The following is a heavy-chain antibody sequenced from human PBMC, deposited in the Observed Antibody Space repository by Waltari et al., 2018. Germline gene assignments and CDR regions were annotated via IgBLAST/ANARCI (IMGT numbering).Heavy chain of an antibody. D-gene: IGHD3-10*01. V-gene: IGHV4-59*01. J-gene: IGHJ6*03. Sequence: QEQLQESGPGRVKPSATLSLTCTVPGGSISRCNWSWIRPPPGEGLEWIGYFYYSGGTNYNPSLKSRVTMSVDTSKNQFSLKLGSVTAADTAVYYCARVTFDYYYYMDVWGKGTTVTISS. CDR2: FYYSGGT. CDR3: ARVTFDYYYYMDV. CDR1: GGSISRCN.